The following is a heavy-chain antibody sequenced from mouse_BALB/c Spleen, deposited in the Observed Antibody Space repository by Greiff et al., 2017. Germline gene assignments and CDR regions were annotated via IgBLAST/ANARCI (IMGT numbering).Heavy chain of an antibody. Sequence: EVHLVESGGDLVKPGGSLKLSCAASGFTFSSYGMSWVRQTPDKRLEWVATISSGGSYTYYPDSVKGRFTISRDNAKNTLYLQMSSLKSEDTAMYYCARGSTMIYCDVWGAGTTVTVSS. CDR2: ISSGGSYT. D-gene: IGHD2-4*01. CDR3: ARGSTMIYCDV. CDR1: GFTFSSYG. V-gene: IGHV5-6*01. J-gene: IGHJ1*01.